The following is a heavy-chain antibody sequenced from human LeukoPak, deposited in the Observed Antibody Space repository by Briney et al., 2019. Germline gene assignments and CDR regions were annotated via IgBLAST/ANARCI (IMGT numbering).Heavy chain of an antibody. CDR2: ISSSSSYI. D-gene: IGHD3-10*01. J-gene: IGHJ4*02. V-gene: IGHV3-21*01. CDR1: GFTFSSYS. Sequence: GGSLRLSCAASGFTFSSYSMTWVRQAPGKGLEWVSSISSSSSYIYYADSVKGRFTISRDNAKNSLYLRMNSLRAEDTAVYYCASVVLRGVNYWGQGTLVTVSS. CDR3: ASVVLRGVNY.